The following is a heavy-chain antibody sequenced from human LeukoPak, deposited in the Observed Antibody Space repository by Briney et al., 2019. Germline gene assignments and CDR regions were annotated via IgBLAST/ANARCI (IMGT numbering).Heavy chain of an antibody. J-gene: IGHJ6*02. CDR3: AREGKPSSYYYGMDV. Sequence: PGGSLRLSCAASGFTVSSNYMSWVRQAPGKGLEWVSVIYSGGSTYYADSVKGRFTISRDNPKNTLYLQMNSLRAEDTAVYYCAREGKPSSYYYGMDVWGQGATVTVSS. V-gene: IGHV3-66*02. CDR2: IYSGGST. CDR1: GFTVSSNY.